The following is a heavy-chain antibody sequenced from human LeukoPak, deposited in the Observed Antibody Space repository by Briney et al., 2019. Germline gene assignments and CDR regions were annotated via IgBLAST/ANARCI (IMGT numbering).Heavy chain of an antibody. CDR3: ARIHSGSYRGYFDY. CDR1: GFTFSSYW. CDR2: INSDGSST. V-gene: IGHV3-74*01. Sequence: PGGSLRLSCAASGFTFSSYWMHWVRQAPGKGLVWVSRINSDGSSTSYADSVKGRFTISRDNAKNTLYLQMNSLRAEDTAVYYCARIHSGSYRGYFDYWGQGTLVTVSS. D-gene: IGHD1-26*01. J-gene: IGHJ4*02.